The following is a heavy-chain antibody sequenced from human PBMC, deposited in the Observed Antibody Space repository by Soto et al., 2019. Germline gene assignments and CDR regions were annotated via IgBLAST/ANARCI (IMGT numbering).Heavy chain of an antibody. J-gene: IGHJ4*02. D-gene: IGHD1-1*01. CDR1: GFSLTTNAVA. CDR3: ARRYDPYYFDY. Sequence: QITLKESGPPLVKPTQTLTLTCTFSGFSLTTNAVAVGWIRQPPGKALEWLAIIYGNDAKFYSPSLKSRLTITKDTSTNQVVLTMTNMDPVDTATYYCARRYDPYYFDYWGQGTLVTVSS. V-gene: IGHV2-5*01. CDR2: IYGNDAK.